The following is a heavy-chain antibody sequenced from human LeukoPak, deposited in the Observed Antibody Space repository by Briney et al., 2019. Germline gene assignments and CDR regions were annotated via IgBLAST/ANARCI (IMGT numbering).Heavy chain of an antibody. CDR2: IYYSGST. CDR1: GGSISSYY. V-gene: IGHV4-59*01. Sequence: SETLSLTCTVSGGSISSYYWSWIRQPPGKGLEWIGYIYYSGSTNYNPSLKSRVTISVDTAKNQVSLKLSSVTAADTAVYYCARVDKAMGDFDYWGQGTLVTVSS. CDR3: ARVDKAMGDFDY. D-gene: IGHD5-18*01. J-gene: IGHJ4*02.